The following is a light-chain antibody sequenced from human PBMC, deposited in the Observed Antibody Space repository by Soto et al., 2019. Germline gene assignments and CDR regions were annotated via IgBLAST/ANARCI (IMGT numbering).Light chain of an antibody. CDR3: QQYNSYWWT. V-gene: IGKV1-5*01. J-gene: IGKJ1*01. CDR2: DAC. Sequence: DIQMTQSPSTLSASVGDRVTITCRASQSISSWLAWYQQKPGKAPKLLIYDACSLESGVPSRFSGSGSGTEFTLTISSLQPDDFATYYCQQYNSYWWTFGQGTKVEIK. CDR1: QSISSW.